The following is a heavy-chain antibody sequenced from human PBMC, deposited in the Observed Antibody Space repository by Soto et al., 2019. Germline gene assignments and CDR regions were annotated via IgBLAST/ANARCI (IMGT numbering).Heavy chain of an antibody. Sequence: SETLSLTCTVSGGSSSSSTYYWGWMRQPPGKGLEWIASFFIGGNTYYNPSLKSRVTISVDTSKNQFSLKLSSVTAADTAVYYCARIYITIFGVARGGWFDPWGQGTLVTVSS. CDR3: ARIYITIFGVARGGWFDP. CDR2: FFIGGNT. CDR1: GGSSSSSTYY. D-gene: IGHD3-3*01. J-gene: IGHJ5*02. V-gene: IGHV4-39*07.